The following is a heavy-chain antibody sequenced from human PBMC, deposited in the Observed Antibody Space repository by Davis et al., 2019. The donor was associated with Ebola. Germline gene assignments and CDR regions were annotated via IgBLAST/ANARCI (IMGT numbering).Heavy chain of an antibody. J-gene: IGHJ4*02. CDR2: IHIDGST. D-gene: IGHD6-13*01. Sequence: GESLKISCAASEFSVSSNYINWVRQAPGKGLEWISTIHIDGSTDYADSVKGRFTISRDNSKDTVQLLMNSLRAEDTAVYYCTRGRGGSSWELYWGQGTVVTVSS. CDR3: TRGRGGSSWELY. CDR1: EFSVSSNY. V-gene: IGHV3-53*01.